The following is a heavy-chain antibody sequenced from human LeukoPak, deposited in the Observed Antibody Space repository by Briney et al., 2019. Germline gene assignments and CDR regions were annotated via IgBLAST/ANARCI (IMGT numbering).Heavy chain of an antibody. CDR2: ISPGSSTI. Sequence: GGSLRLSCAASGFTLSSYSMNWVRQAPGKGLEWVSHISPGSSTIYYADSVKGRFTISRDNAKNSLYLQMNSLRDEDTAVYYCAIFARNNWNYWGQGTLVIVSS. D-gene: IGHD1-14*01. J-gene: IGHJ4*02. V-gene: IGHV3-48*02. CDR3: AIFARNNWNY. CDR1: GFTLSSYS.